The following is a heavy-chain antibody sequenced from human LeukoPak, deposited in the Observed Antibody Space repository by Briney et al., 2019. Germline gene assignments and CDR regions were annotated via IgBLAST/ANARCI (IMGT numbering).Heavy chain of an antibody. J-gene: IGHJ6*03. D-gene: IGHD6-19*01. CDR2: ISFDGNNK. Sequence: GGSLRLSCAASGLNFNSYPMHWVRQAPGKGLEWVAVISFDGNNKYDADSVKGRFTISRDNSKNTLYLQMNSLRPEDTAVYYCAREKGTVAATPGYYYYYMDVWGKGTTVTVSS. V-gene: IGHV3-30*04. CDR1: GLNFNSYP. CDR3: AREKGTVAATPGYYYYYMDV.